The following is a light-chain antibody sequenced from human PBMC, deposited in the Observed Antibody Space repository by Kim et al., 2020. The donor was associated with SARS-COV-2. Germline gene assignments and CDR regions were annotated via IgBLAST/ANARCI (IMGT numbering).Light chain of an antibody. CDR1: RSNIGAGYD. J-gene: IGLJ3*02. Sequence: RVTISCTGSRSNIGAGYDVHWYQQLPGTAPKLLIYANTIRPSGVPDRFSGSKSGTSASLAITGLQAEDEADYYCQSYDSSLSASVFGGGTQLTVL. CDR2: ANT. V-gene: IGLV1-40*01. CDR3: QSYDSSLSASV.